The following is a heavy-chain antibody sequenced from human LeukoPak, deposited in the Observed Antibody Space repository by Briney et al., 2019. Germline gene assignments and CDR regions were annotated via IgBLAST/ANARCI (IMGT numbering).Heavy chain of an antibody. V-gene: IGHV3-48*01. CDR2: ISSSSSTI. CDR3: VKDTSYGDYADYFDY. D-gene: IGHD4-17*01. Sequence: PGRSLRLSCAASGFTFSSYSMNWVRQAPGKWLEWVSYISSSSSTIYYADSVKGRFTISRDNAKNSLYMQMNSLRAEDTAVYYCVKDTSYGDYADYFDYWGQGTLVTVSP. J-gene: IGHJ4*02. CDR1: GFTFSSYS.